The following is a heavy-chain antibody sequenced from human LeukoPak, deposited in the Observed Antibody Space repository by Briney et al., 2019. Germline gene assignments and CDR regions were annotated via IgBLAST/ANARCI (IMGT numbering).Heavy chain of an antibody. Sequence: GGSLRLSCAASGFTFSNYWMHWVRQAPGKGLVWVSRINNDGSSTSYADSVKGRFTISRDNAKNTLYLQMNSLRAEDTAVYYCASDFWSGYYTAMGVNYWGQGTLVTVSS. J-gene: IGHJ4*02. CDR1: GFTFSNYW. D-gene: IGHD3-3*01. CDR2: INNDGSST. CDR3: ASDFWSGYYTAMGVNY. V-gene: IGHV3-74*01.